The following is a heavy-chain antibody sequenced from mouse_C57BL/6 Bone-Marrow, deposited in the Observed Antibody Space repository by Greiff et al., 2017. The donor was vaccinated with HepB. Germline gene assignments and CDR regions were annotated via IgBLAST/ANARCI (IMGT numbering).Heavy chain of an antibody. CDR3: ATYGNYLWFAY. V-gene: IGHV1-47*01. D-gene: IGHD2-1*01. Sequence: VQGVESGAELVKPGASVKMSCKASGYTFTTYPIEWMKQNHGKSLEWIGNFHPYNDDTKYNEKFKGKATLTVEKSSSTVYLELSRLTSDDSAVYYCATYGNYLWFAYWGQGTLVTVSA. CDR2: FHPYNDDT. J-gene: IGHJ3*01. CDR1: GYTFTTYP.